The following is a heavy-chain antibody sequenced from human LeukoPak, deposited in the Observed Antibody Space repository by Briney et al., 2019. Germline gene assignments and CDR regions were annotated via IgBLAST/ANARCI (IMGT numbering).Heavy chain of an antibody. CDR2: ISWNSGSI. V-gene: IGHV3-9*01. CDR3: AKGGGYDILTGYNHFDY. CDR1: GFTFDDYA. Sequence: GRSLRLSCAASGFTFDDYAMHWVWQAPGKGLEWVSGISWNSGSIGYADSVKGRFTISRDNAKNSLYLQMNSLRAEDTALYYCAKGGGYDILTGYNHFDYWGQGTLVTVSS. D-gene: IGHD3-9*01. J-gene: IGHJ4*02.